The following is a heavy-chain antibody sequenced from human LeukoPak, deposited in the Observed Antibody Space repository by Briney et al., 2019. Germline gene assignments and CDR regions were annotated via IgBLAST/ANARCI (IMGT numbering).Heavy chain of an antibody. V-gene: IGHV3-66*01. J-gene: IGHJ4*02. D-gene: IGHD1-26*01. CDR3: ARGGFSGTPED. CDR2: FYSGGST. Sequence: GGSLRLSCATSGFSVSSNYMIWVRQAPGKRLEWVSVFYSGGSTNYADSVKGRFTISRDNSKNTLDLQMNSLRVDDTAVYYCARGGFSGTPEDWGQGTLVTVSS. CDR1: GFSVSSNY.